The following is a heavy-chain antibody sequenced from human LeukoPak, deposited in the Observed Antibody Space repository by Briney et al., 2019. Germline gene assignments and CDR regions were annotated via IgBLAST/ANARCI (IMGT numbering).Heavy chain of an antibody. V-gene: IGHV3-9*01. CDR1: GFTFDDYA. Sequence: GGSLRLSCAASGFTFDDYAMHWVRQAPGKGLEWVSGISWNSGSIGYADSVKGRFTISRDNAKNSLYLQMNSLRAEDTALYYCAKGAYVWGSYEEPDYWGQGTLVTVS. J-gene: IGHJ4*02. CDR2: ISWNSGSI. CDR3: AKGAYVWGSYEEPDY. D-gene: IGHD3-16*01.